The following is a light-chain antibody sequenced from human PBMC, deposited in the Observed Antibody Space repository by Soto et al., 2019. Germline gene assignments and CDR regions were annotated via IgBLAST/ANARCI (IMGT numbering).Light chain of an antibody. CDR2: GAS. Sequence: SVLTHSPYILSLSPVDRGTGSCRASESVTSDFLVWYQQKPGQAPRLLIYGASSRATGIPDRFSGSGSGTDFILTISRLEPEDFAVYYCQNSDTTPPSVPSGPGTKVDIK. V-gene: IGKV3-20*01. CDR3: QNSDTTPPSVP. J-gene: IGKJ3*01. CDR1: ESVTSDF.